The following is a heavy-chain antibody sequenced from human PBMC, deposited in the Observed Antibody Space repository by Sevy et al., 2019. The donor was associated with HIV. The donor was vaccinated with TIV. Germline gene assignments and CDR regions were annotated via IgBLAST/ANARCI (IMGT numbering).Heavy chain of an antibody. D-gene: IGHD2-8*01. J-gene: IGHJ4*02. V-gene: IGHV3-23*01. CDR2: LSLGCGEI. Sequence: GGSLRLSCAASGFTFSKYSMSWVRQPPGKGLEWVSTLSLGCGEINYADSVKGRCTIYRDNSKSSEYLQMNNLRPEDTAVYYCAREGCTKPHDYWGQGTLVTVSS. CDR3: AREGCTKPHDY. CDR1: GFTFSKYS.